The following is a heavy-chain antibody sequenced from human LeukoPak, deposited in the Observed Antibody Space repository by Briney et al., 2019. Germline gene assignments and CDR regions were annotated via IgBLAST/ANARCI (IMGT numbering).Heavy chain of an antibody. CDR2: ITSSSSGGIT. Sequence: PGGSLRLSCAASGFTFSSYAMSWVRQTPGKGLEWVSAITSSSSGGITYYADSVKGRFTISRDNSKNTLYLQMDSLRAEDSAVFYCAKEGWGVPTARGLDYWGQGTLVTVS. V-gene: IGHV3-23*01. CDR3: AKEGWGVPTARGLDY. D-gene: IGHD2-2*01. J-gene: IGHJ4*02. CDR1: GFTFSSYA.